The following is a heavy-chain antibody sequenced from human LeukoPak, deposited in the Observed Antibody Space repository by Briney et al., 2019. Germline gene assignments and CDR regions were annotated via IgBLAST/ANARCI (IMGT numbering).Heavy chain of an antibody. V-gene: IGHV4-34*01. D-gene: IGHD1-26*01. CDR2: INHSGST. Sequence: SETLSLTCAVYGGSFGGYYWSWIRQPPGKGLEWIGEINHSGSTNYNPSLKSRVTISVDTSKNQFSLKLSSVTAADTAVYYCARGLYSYYYYGMDVWGQGTTVTVSS. CDR3: ARGLYSYYYYGMDV. CDR1: GGSFGGYY. J-gene: IGHJ6*02.